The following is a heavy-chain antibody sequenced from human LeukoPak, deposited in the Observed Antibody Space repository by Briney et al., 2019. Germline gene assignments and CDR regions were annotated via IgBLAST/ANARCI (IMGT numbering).Heavy chain of an antibody. CDR3: ARVRMDDFWSGYYLEYYFDY. V-gene: IGHV1-18*01. Sequence: GASVKASCKASGYTFTSYGISWVRQAPGQGLEWMGWISAYNGNTNYAQKLQGRVTMTTDTSTSTAYMELRSLRSDDTAVYYCARVRMDDFWSGYYLEYYFDYWGQGTLVTVSS. J-gene: IGHJ4*02. CDR2: ISAYNGNT. D-gene: IGHD3-3*01. CDR1: GYTFTSYG.